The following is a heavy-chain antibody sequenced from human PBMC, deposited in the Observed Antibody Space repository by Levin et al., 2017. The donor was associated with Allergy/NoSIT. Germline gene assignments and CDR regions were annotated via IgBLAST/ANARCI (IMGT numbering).Heavy chain of an antibody. Sequence: ASVKVSCKASGGTFSSYAISWVRQAPGQGLEWMGGIIPIFGTANYAQKFQGRVTITADESTSTAYMELSSLRSEDTAVYYCARDGGGYDFGGFFDYWGQGTLVTVSS. V-gene: IGHV1-69*13. CDR3: ARDGGGYDFGGFFDY. CDR1: GGTFSSYA. D-gene: IGHD5-12*01. J-gene: IGHJ4*02. CDR2: IIPIFGTA.